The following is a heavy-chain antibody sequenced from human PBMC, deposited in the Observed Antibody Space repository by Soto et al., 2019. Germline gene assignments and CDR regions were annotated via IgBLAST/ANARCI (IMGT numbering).Heavy chain of an antibody. V-gene: IGHV1-18*04. CDR3: ARVQLLPNAAAGF. CDR1: GYTFTTYG. Sequence: QVHLVQSGAELRKPGASVKVSCKASGYTFTTYGIIWVRQAPGQHLEWLGWISARNGDTKYAQGFQGRVTLTTDTSTSSAYMELMPLRSDGTAVYLCARVQLLPNAAAGFWGQGTLVPVSS. CDR2: ISARNGDT. J-gene: IGHJ4*02. D-gene: IGHD3-10*01.